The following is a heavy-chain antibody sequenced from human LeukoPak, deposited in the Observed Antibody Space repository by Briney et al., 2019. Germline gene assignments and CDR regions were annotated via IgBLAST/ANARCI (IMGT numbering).Heavy chain of an antibody. CDR3: ATSGHSGITIFGGVDAFDI. CDR1: GFTFSSYW. D-gene: IGHD3-3*01. Sequence: PGGSLRLSCAASGFTFSSYWMSWVRQAPGKGLEWVANIKQDGSEKYYVDSVKGRFTISRDNAKNSLYLQMNSLRAEDTAVYYCATSGHSGITIFGGVDAFDIWGQGTMVTVSS. V-gene: IGHV3-7*01. J-gene: IGHJ3*02. CDR2: IKQDGSEK.